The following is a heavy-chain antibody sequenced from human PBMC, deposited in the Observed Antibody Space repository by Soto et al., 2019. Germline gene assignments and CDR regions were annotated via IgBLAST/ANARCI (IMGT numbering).Heavy chain of an antibody. CDR1: GFTFSSYA. D-gene: IGHD3-22*01. CDR3: ARDGDSGGYYYEGWFDP. Sequence: QVQLVESGGGVVQPGRSLRLSCAASGFTFSSYAMHWVRQAPGKGLEWVAVISYDGSNKYYADSVKGRFTISRDNSKNPLYLQMNSLRAEDTAVYYCARDGDSGGYYYEGWFDPWGQGTLVTVSS. CDR2: ISYDGSNK. J-gene: IGHJ5*02. V-gene: IGHV3-30-3*01.